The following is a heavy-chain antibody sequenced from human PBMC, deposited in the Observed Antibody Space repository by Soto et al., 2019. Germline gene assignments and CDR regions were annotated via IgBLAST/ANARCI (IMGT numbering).Heavy chain of an antibody. CDR3: ARAVAGQEYYFDY. Sequence: ASVKVSCKASGYTFTSYGIGWVRKAPGQGLEWMGWISAYNGNTNYAQKLQGRGTMTTDTSTSTAYMELRSLRSDNTAVYYCARAVAGQEYYFDYWGQGTLVTVSS. J-gene: IGHJ4*02. D-gene: IGHD6-19*01. CDR1: GYTFTSYG. V-gene: IGHV1-18*04. CDR2: ISAYNGNT.